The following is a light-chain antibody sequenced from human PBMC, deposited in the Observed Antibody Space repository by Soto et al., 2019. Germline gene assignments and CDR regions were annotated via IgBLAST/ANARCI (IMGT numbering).Light chain of an antibody. Sequence: EVMMTQFPDTVSVTPGETVTLSCGASQSVRTNLAWYQQRPGQAPRLLIHYSSTRASDIPARFSGRGSGTNFTLAISSLQSEDFAVYYCQQYAYWPETVGQGTKVDNK. CDR3: QQYAYWPET. CDR2: YSS. CDR1: QSVRTN. J-gene: IGKJ1*01. V-gene: IGKV3D-15*01.